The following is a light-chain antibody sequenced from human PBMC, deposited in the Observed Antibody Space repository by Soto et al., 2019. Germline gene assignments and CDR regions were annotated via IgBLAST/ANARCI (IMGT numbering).Light chain of an antibody. CDR1: QGISNY. CDR3: QKYYSALWT. V-gene: IGKV1-27*01. CDR2: AAS. J-gene: IGKJ1*01. Sequence: DIQMTQSPSSLSASVGDRVTITCRASQGISNYLAWYQQKPGKVPKLLIYAASTLQSGVPSRFSGGGSGTDFTLTISSLQPEEVATYYCQKYYSALWTVGQGTKVDIK.